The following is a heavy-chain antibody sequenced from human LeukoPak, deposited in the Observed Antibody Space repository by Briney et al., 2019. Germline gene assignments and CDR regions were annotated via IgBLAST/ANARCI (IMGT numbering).Heavy chain of an antibody. CDR1: GFTFSSYW. CDR3: AKAARSDSTDY. D-gene: IGHD2-21*02. J-gene: IGHJ4*02. CDR2: IKQDGSEK. Sequence: GGSLRLSCAASGFTFSSYWMNWVRQAPGKGLEWVANIKQDGSEKYYVDSVKGRFTISSDNAKNSLYLQMNSLRPEDTALYYCAKAARSDSTDYWGQGTLVTVSS. V-gene: IGHV3-7*03.